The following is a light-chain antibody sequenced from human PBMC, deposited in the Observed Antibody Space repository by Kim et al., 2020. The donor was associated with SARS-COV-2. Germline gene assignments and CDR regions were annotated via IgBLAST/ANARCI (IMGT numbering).Light chain of an antibody. CDR1: QSVSNN. V-gene: IGKV3-15*01. CDR3: QQYSKWRT. J-gene: IGKJ1*01. CDR2: DAS. Sequence: SPEERATPSCRASQSVSNNLAWYQQKPGQAPRLLMYDASTRATGIPARFSGSGSGTEFTLTISSLQSEDFAVYYCQQYSKWRTFGQGTKVDIK.